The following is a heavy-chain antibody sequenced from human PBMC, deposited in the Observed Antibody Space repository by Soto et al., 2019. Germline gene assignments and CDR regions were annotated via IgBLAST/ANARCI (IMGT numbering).Heavy chain of an antibody. D-gene: IGHD3-16*02. Sequence: EVQLVESGGGLVQPGGSLKLSCAASGFTFSGSAMHWVRQASGKGLEWVGRIRSKANSYATAYAASVKGRFTISRDDSKNTAYLQMNTLKTEDTAVYYCTSLGYYDYIWGSYRRAAYWGQGTLVTVSS. J-gene: IGHJ4*02. CDR1: GFTFSGSA. CDR3: TSLGYYDYIWGSYRRAAY. CDR2: IRSKANSYAT. V-gene: IGHV3-73*01.